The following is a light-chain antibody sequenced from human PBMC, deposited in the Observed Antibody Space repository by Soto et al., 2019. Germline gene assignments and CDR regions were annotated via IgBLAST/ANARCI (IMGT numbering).Light chain of an antibody. CDR3: HQRSKWPLT. J-gene: IGKJ4*01. V-gene: IGKV3-11*01. Sequence: VLTQSPATLSLSPGESATLSCRASPSVRSYFAWYQQKPGQAPRLLIYDASNRATDIPARFSGSGSGTDFTLTISSLDPEDFAVYYCHQRSKWPLTVGGGTKVDIK. CDR2: DAS. CDR1: PSVRSY.